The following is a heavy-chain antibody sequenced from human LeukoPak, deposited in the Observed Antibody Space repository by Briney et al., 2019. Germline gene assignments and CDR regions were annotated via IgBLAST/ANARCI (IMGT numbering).Heavy chain of an antibody. D-gene: IGHD1-26*01. V-gene: IGHV4-39*07. CDR2: IYYSGST. CDR3: ARVLYSGSSLDY. Sequence: SETLSLTCTVSGGSISSYYWGWIRQPPGKGLEWIGSIYYSGSTYYNPSLKSRVTISVDTSKNQFSLKLSSVTAADTAVYYCARVLYSGSSLDYWGQGTLVTVSS. J-gene: IGHJ4*02. CDR1: GGSISSYY.